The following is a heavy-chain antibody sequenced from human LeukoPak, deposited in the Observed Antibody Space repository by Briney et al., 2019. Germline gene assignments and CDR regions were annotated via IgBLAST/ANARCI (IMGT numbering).Heavy chain of an antibody. J-gene: IGHJ3*02. D-gene: IGHD4-23*01. Sequence: GGSLRLSCAASGFTFSSYSMNWVRQAPGKGLEWVAVIWYDGSNKYYADSVKGRFTISRDNSKNTLYLQMNSLRAEDTAVYYCARDLYGGSRIGAFDIWGQGTMVTVSS. CDR3: ARDLYGGSRIGAFDI. V-gene: IGHV3-33*08. CDR1: GFTFSSYS. CDR2: IWYDGSNK.